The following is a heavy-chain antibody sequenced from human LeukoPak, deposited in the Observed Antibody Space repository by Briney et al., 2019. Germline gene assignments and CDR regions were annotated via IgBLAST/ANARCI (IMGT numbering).Heavy chain of an antibody. V-gene: IGHV4-39*01. D-gene: IGHD2-15*01. J-gene: IGHJ4*02. CDR2: IYYSGST. CDR3: ARKYCSGGSCYCFDY. Sequence: PWETLSLTCTVSGGSISSSSYYWGWIRQPPGKGLEWIGSIYYSGSTYYNPSLKSRVTISVDTSKNQFSLKLSSVTAADTAVYYCARKYCSGGSCYCFDYWGQGTLVTVSS. CDR1: GGSISSSSYY.